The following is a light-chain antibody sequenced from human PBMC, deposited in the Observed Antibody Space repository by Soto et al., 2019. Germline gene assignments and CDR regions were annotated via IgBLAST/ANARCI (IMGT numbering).Light chain of an antibody. CDR3: QQYGSSPPWT. Sequence: EFVLTQSPGTLSLSPGERTTLSCRASQTVRNNYLAWYQQKPGQAPTLLIYDASSRATGIPDRFTGSGSGTDFTLTISRLEPEDFAVYYCQQYGSSPPWTFGQGTKVDIK. CDR1: QTVRNNY. V-gene: IGKV3-20*01. J-gene: IGKJ1*01. CDR2: DAS.